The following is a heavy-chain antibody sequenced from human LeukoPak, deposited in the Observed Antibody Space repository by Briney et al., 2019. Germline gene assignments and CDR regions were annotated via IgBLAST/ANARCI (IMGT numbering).Heavy chain of an antibody. Sequence: SETLSLTCSVSGGSIRSTSDYWGWIRQPAGKGLEWIGRIYTSGSTNYNPSLKSRVTISVDTSKNQFSLKLSSVTAADTAVYYCATTVTTFIEYYFDYWGQGTLVTVSS. J-gene: IGHJ4*02. CDR2: IYTSGST. D-gene: IGHD4-11*01. CDR3: ATTVTTFIEYYFDY. V-gene: IGHV4-61*02. CDR1: GGSIRSTSDY.